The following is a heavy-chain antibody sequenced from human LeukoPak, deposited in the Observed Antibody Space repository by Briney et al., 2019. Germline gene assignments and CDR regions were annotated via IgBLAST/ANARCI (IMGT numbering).Heavy chain of an antibody. CDR2: IYHSGST. CDR1: GGSISSGGYY. D-gene: IGHD3-16*01. CDR3: ARVTGYWGSPPNYFDY. J-gene: IGHJ4*02. V-gene: IGHV4-30-2*01. Sequence: SETLSLTCTVSGGSISSGGYYWSWIRQPPGKGLEWIGYIYHSGSTYYNPSLKSRVTISVDRSKNQFSLKLSSVTAADTAVYYCARVTGYWGSPPNYFDYWGQGTLVTVSS.